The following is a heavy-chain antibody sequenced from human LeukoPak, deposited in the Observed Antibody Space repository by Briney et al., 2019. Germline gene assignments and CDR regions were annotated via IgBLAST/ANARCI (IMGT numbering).Heavy chain of an antibody. CDR1: GGSLSSYY. J-gene: IGHJ4*02. Sequence: SETLSLTCTVSGGSLSSYYWSWIRQPPGKGLEWMGYIYSIGSPNYHPSLKSRVTLSVDTPQNQFTLKLNSVTAADTAVYYCARMGGYSGYATHWGQGTLVTVSS. V-gene: IGHV4-59*08. CDR3: ARMGGYSGYATH. D-gene: IGHD5-12*01. CDR2: IYSIGSP.